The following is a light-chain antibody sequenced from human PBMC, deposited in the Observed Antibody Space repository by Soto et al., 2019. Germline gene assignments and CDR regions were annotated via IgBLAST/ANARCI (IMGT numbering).Light chain of an antibody. Sequence: EIVLTHSPGNLSLSPGERATLSCSASQSVRINLAWYQQKPGQAPRLLIYGASTRATGIPARFSGSGSGTEFTLTISSLQSEDFAVYFCQQYNNWPAITFGQGTRLEI. V-gene: IGKV3D-15*01. CDR1: QSVRIN. J-gene: IGKJ5*01. CDR3: QQYNNWPAIT. CDR2: GAS.